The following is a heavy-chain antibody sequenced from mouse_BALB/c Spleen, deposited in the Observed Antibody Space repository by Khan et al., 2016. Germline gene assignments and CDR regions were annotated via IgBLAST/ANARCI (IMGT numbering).Heavy chain of an antibody. V-gene: IGHV1-9*01. CDR2: ILPGSGST. D-gene: IGHD1-2*01. Sequence: QVQLQQSGAELMKPGASVKISCKATGYTFSSYWIEWVKQRPGHGLEWIGEILPGSGSTNYNEKFKGKATFTEDTSHNTAYMQLSSLTSEDSAVYYCAGSYYGYFTIDYWGHGASVTVSS. J-gene: IGHJ4*01. CDR1: GYTFSSYW. CDR3: AGSYYGYFTIDY.